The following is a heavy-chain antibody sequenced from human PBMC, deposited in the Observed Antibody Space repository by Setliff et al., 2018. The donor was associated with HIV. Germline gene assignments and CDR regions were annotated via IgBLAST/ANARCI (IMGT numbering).Heavy chain of an antibody. CDR2: IYTSGST. CDR1: GGSISSYY. CDR3: AKTIGRYFDIFDN. V-gene: IGHV4-4*09. J-gene: IGHJ4*02. D-gene: IGHD3-9*01. Sequence: SETLSLTCTVSGGSISSYYWSWIRQPPGKGLEWIGYIYTSGSTNYNPYLKSRVTISVDTSKNQFSLKLSSVTAADTAVYYCAKTIGRYFDIFDNWGQGTLVTVSS.